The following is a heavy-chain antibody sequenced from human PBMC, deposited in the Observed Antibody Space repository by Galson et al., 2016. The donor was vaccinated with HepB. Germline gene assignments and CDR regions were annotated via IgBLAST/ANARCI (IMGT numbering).Heavy chain of an antibody. CDR2: IGSSGSSI. CDR3: ARGDFIAARAFDP. CDR1: GFTFSDYY. Sequence: SLRLSCAASGFTFSDYYMSWIRQAPGKGLEWVSCIGSSGSSIYYADSVKGRFTISRDNAKNSLYLQMTSLRAEDTAVYFCARGDFIAARAFDPWGQGTLVTVSS. J-gene: IGHJ5*01. D-gene: IGHD6-6*01. V-gene: IGHV3-11*01.